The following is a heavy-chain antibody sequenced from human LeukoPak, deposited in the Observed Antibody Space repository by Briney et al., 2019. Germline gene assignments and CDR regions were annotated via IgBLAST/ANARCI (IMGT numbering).Heavy chain of an antibody. V-gene: IGHV4-59*01. CDR1: GVSISGDY. J-gene: IGHJ4*02. CDR2: IYYSGST. D-gene: IGHD6-6*01. Sequence: PSETLSLTCTVSGVSISGDYWSWIRQPPGKGLEWIAFIYYSGSTNYNPSLKSRVTISVDTSKNQLSLKLSSVTAADTAVYYCARGGASSRYFDYWGQGTLVTVSS. CDR3: ARGGASSRYFDY.